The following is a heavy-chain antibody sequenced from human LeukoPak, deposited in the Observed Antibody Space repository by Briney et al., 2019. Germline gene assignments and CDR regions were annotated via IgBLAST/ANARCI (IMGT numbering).Heavy chain of an antibody. CDR2: IVVGSGNT. J-gene: IGHJ5*02. CDR3: ARVVRLREYSSPRFDP. V-gene: IGHV1-58*02. Sequence: SVKVSCKASGFTFTSSAMQWVRQARGQRLEWIGWIVVGSGNTNYAQKFQERVTITRDMSTSTAYMELGSLRSEDTAVYYCARVVRLREYSSPRFDPWGQGTLVTVSS. CDR1: GFTFTSSA. D-gene: IGHD6-6*01.